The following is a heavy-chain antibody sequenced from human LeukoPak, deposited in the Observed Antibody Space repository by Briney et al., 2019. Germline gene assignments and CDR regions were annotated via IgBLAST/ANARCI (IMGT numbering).Heavy chain of an antibody. CDR3: AGISYDSRAYYDY. D-gene: IGHD3-22*01. CDR2: IDSDGSST. V-gene: IGHV3-74*01. Sequence: GGSLRLSCAASGFTFSNYWMHWVRQAPGKGLVWVSRIDSDGSSTTYADSVKGRFTIFRDNAKNTLYLQMNSLRADDTAVYYCAGISYDSRAYYDYWGQGTLVTVSS. J-gene: IGHJ4*02. CDR1: GFTFSNYW.